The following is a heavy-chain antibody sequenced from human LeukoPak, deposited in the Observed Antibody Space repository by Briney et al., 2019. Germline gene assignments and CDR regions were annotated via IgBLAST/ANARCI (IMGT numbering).Heavy chain of an antibody. D-gene: IGHD6-19*01. V-gene: IGHV3-7*01. J-gene: IGHJ3*02. CDR2: IKQDGSER. CDR1: GFTFGSYW. Sequence: GGSLRLSCAASGFTFGSYWMTWVRQAQGKGLEWVANIKQDGSERYYVDSVKGRFTISRDNAKNSLYLQQNILRAEDTALYFCARVGSDWYRGGFDIWGQGTLVTVSS. CDR3: ARVGSDWYRGGFDI.